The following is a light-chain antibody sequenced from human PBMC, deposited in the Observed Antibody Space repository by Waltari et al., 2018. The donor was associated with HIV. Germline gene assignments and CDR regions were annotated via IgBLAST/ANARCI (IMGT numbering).Light chain of an antibody. J-gene: IGKJ2*01. CDR1: QSVRTS. CDR3: QQYDDWPPFT. V-gene: IGKV3-15*01. CDR2: GAS. Sequence: DIVMTQSPAILSVSPGESVTLSCRASQSVRTSLAWYQQKPGQAPRLLIYGASTRATGIPARLSGSGSGTEFTLTISSLQSEDSAVYHCQQYDDWPPFTFGQGTKLEIK.